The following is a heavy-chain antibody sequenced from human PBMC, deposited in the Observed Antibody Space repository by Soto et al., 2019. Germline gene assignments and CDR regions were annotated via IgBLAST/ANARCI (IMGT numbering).Heavy chain of an antibody. Sequence: GGSLRLSCAASGFTFSSYGMHWVRQAPGKGLEWVSAFSSDGSNTYYADSVKGRFTISRDNSKNTLSLQMNSLRAEDTAVYYCTKANRYCSGANCFTFDYWGLGTLVTVSS. CDR2: FSSDGSNT. CDR3: TKANRYCSGANCFTFDY. J-gene: IGHJ4*02. D-gene: IGHD2-15*01. CDR1: GFTFSSYG. V-gene: IGHV3-NL1*01.